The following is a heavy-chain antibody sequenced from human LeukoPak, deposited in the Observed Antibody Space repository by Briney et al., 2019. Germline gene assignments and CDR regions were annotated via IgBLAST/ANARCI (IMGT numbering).Heavy chain of an antibody. CDR1: GGTFSSYA. CDR3: ARDNYGDYVFWFDP. J-gene: IGHJ5*02. D-gene: IGHD4-17*01. CDR2: IIPIFGTA. Sequence: ASVKVSCKASGGTFSSYAISWVRQAPGQGLEWMGRIIPIFGTANYAQRFQGRVTITTDESTSTAYMELSSLRSEDTAVYYCARDNYGDYVFWFDPWGQGTLVTVSS. V-gene: IGHV1-69*05.